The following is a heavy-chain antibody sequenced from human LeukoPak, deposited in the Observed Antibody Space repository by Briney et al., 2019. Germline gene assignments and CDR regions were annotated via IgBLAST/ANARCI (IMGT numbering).Heavy chain of an antibody. Sequence: PGGSLRLSCAASGFTFNSHAMNWVRQAPGQGLEWVSIITCSGDQKYYADSVKGRFTISRDNSKNTLYLQMDSLRAEDTAVYYCATDRIYDTTGYYRLDYWGQGTLVTVSS. J-gene: IGHJ4*02. CDR2: ITCSGDQK. CDR1: GFTFNSHA. D-gene: IGHD3-22*01. V-gene: IGHV3-23*01. CDR3: ATDRIYDTTGYYRLDY.